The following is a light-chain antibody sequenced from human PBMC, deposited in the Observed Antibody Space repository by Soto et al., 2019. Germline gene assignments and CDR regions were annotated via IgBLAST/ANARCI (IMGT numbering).Light chain of an antibody. CDR3: QQYGSSGT. Sequence: ENVLTQSPGTLSLSPGERATLSCRASQSVSSSYLAWYQQKPGQAPRLLIYGASSRATGIPDRLSGSGSGTEFTLTISRLEPEDFAVDDCQQYGSSGTFGQGTKVDIK. CDR1: QSVSSSY. CDR2: GAS. V-gene: IGKV3-20*01. J-gene: IGKJ1*01.